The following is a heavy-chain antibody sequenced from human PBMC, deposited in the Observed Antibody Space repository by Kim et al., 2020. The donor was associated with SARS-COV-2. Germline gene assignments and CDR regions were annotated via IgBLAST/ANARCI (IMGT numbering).Heavy chain of an antibody. J-gene: IGHJ6*02. D-gene: IGHD3-16*02. CDR3: ARVGYDYVWGSYRDYYYYYGMDV. CDR2: ISSSSSYT. V-gene: IGHV3-11*05. Sequence: GGSLRLSCAASGFTFSDYYMSWIRQAPGKGLEWVSYISSSSSYTNYADSAKGRFTISRDNAKNSLYLQMNSLRAEDTAEYYCARVGYDYVWGSYRDYYYYYGMDVWGQGTTGTGSS. CDR1: GFTFSDYY.